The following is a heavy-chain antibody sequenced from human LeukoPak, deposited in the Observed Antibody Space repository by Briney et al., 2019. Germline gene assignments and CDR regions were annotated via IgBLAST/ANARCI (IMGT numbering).Heavy chain of an antibody. J-gene: IGHJ6*03. CDR3: AKGGEWLVSSAFYYYYMDV. CDR2: VSDSGGST. V-gene: IGHV3-23*01. D-gene: IGHD6-19*01. CDR1: GFTFSNYA. Sequence: GGSLRLSCAASGFTFSNYAMSWVRQAPGKGLEWVSSVSDSGGSTYYADSVRGRFTISRDNSKNTLYLQMNSLRAEDTAVYYCAKGGEWLVSSAFYYYYMDVWGKGTTVTISS.